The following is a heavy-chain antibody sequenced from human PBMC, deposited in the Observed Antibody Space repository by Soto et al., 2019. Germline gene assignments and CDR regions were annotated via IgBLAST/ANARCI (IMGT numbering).Heavy chain of an antibody. CDR1: GCSLSSRCCY. D-gene: IGHD3-22*01. J-gene: IGHJ5*02. CDR3: ERGYSSGFVGNWFDT. V-gene: IGHV4-31*02. CDR2: IYYSGTT. Sequence: SQTLCLTWTFSGCSLSSRCCYLRWIRPHPGKGLEWIGYIYYSGTTSYNPSLTSRVTISVDTSQSQFSLNLSSVTAADTAVYYCERGYSSGFVGNWFDTWGQGTLVTVSS.